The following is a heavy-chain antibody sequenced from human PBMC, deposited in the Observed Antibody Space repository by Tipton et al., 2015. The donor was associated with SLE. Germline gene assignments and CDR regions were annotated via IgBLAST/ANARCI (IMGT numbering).Heavy chain of an antibody. CDR3: ARHLGVIVAFEV. CDR2: FYFSGSS. Sequence: TLSLTCSVSGVSISTYYWSWIRQSPGKGLEWIGFFYFSGSSQYNPSLKSRVAISADTSNNQFSLELRSVTAADTAVYYCARHLGVIVAFEVLGQGTVLTVSS. D-gene: IGHD3-10*01. CDR1: GVSISTYY. J-gene: IGHJ3*01. V-gene: IGHV4-59*01.